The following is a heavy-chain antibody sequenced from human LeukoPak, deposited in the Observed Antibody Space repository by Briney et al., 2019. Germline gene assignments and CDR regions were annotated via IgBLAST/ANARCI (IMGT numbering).Heavy chain of an antibody. CDR3: ARDQEDSGYVAYYYYGMDV. D-gene: IGHD5-12*01. CDR2: ISAYNGNT. Sequence: ASVKVSCKASGYTFTSYGISWVRQAPGQGLEWMGWISAYNGNTNYAQKLQGRVTMTTDTSTSTAYMELRSLRSDDTAVYYCARDQEDSGYVAYYYYGMDVWGQGTTVTVPS. V-gene: IGHV1-18*01. CDR1: GYTFTSYG. J-gene: IGHJ6*02.